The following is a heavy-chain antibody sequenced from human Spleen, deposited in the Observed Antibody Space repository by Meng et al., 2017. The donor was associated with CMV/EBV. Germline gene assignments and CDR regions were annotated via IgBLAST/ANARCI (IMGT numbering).Heavy chain of an antibody. CDR2: IYPGDSDT. V-gene: IGHV5-51*01. CDR3: ARPPLGGSYVWFDP. J-gene: IGHJ5*02. Sequence: KVSGYRFTSYWIGWVRQMPGKGLEWMGIIYPGDSDTRYSPSFQGQVTISADKSISTAYLQWSSLKASDTAMYYCARPPLGGSYVWFDPWGQGTLVTVSS. CDR1: GYRFTSYW. D-gene: IGHD1-26*01.